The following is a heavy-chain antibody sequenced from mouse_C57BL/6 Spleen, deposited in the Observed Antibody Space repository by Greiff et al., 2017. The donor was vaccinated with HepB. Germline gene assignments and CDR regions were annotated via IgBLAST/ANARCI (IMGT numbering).Heavy chain of an antibody. V-gene: IGHV1-80*01. Sequence: QVQLQQSGAELVKPGASVKISCKASGYAFSSYWMNWVKQRPGKGLAWIGQIYPGDGDPNYNGKFKGKATLTADKSSSTAYMQLSSLTSEDSAVYFCARLGDYTWFADWGQGTLVTVSA. D-gene: IGHD2-4*01. CDR2: IYPGDGDP. J-gene: IGHJ3*01. CDR1: GYAFSSYW. CDR3: ARLGDYTWFAD.